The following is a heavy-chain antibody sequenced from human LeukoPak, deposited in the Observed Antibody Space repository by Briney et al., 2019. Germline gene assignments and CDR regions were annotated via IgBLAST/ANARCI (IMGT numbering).Heavy chain of an antibody. V-gene: IGHV3-48*04. CDR2: ISSSSSTI. J-gene: IGHJ3*02. CDR3: ARVTYDSSGYYYIYAFDI. D-gene: IGHD3-22*01. Sequence: GRSLRLSCAASGFTFSSYSMNWVRQAPGKGLEWVSYISSSSSTIYYADSVKGRFTISRDNAKNSLYLQMNSLRAEDTAVYYCARVTYDSSGYYYIYAFDIWGQGTMVTVSS. CDR1: GFTFSSYS.